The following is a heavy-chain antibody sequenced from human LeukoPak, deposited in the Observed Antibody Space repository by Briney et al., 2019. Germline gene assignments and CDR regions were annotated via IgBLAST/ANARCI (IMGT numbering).Heavy chain of an antibody. D-gene: IGHD4-17*01. CDR1: GGSISSSSYY. CDR3: ARRGLYGDFEHY. V-gene: IGHV4-39*01. CDR2: IYYSGST. Sequence: SETLSLTCTVSGGSISSSSYYWGWIRQPPGKGLEWIGSIYYSGSTYYNPSLQSRVTISVDTSKNQFSLKLSSVTAADTAVYHCARRGLYGDFEHYWGQGTLVTVSS. J-gene: IGHJ4*02.